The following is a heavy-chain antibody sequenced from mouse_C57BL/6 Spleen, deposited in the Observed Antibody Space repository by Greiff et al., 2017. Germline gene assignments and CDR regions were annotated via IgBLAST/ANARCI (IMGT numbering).Heavy chain of an antibody. D-gene: IGHD4-1*01. CDR1: GFTFNTYA. Sequence: GGGLVQPKGSLKLSCAASGFTFNTYAMHWVRQAPGKGLEWVARIRRKSSNYATYYADSVKDRFTISRDDSQSMLYLQMNNLKTEDTAMYYCVRDPNWDYFDYWGQGTTLTVSS. J-gene: IGHJ2*01. CDR2: IRRKSSNYAT. CDR3: VRDPNWDYFDY. V-gene: IGHV10-3*01.